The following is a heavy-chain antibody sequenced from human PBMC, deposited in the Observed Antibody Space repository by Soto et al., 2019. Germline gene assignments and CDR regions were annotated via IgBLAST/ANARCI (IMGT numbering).Heavy chain of an antibody. CDR1: GFSLSTNGMG. Sequence: QITVKESGLTLVKPTETLTLTCTFSGFSLSTNGMGVGWIRQPPGKALEWLALIYWDDDKRYSPSLRSRLTITKDTSKNQGDLTMTNMDPVDTATYYCARLTRGVYDLDRLWEKFDYWVQGTLVTVSS. J-gene: IGHJ4*02. D-gene: IGHD5-12*01. CDR2: IYWDDDK. V-gene: IGHV2-5*02. CDR3: ARLTRGVYDLDRLWEKFDY.